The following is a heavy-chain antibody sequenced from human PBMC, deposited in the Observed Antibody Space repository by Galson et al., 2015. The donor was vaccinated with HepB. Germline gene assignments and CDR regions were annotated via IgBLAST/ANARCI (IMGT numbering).Heavy chain of an antibody. CDR3: ASSHLYYYDSSAQGAFDI. Sequence: LRLSCAASGFPFRDYYMSWLRQAPGRGLEWVSYISSSSSYTNYADSVKGRFTISRDNAKNSLYLQMNSLRAEDTAVCYCASSHLYYYDSSAQGAFDIWGQGTMVTVSS. J-gene: IGHJ3*02. D-gene: IGHD3-22*01. V-gene: IGHV3-11*06. CDR1: GFPFRDYY. CDR2: ISSSSSYT.